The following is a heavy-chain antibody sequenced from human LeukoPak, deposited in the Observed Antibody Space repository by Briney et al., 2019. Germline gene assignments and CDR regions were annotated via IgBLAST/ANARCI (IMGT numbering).Heavy chain of an antibody. J-gene: IGHJ4*02. V-gene: IGHV3-23*01. CDR1: GFTFSSYP. Sequence: TGGSLRLSCAAPGFTFSSYPMSSVRQAPGKGLEWVSAISGSGGSTYYADSVKGRFTISRDNSKNTLYLQMNSLRAEDTAVYYCARRGTWIQLVDYWGQGTLVTVSS. CDR3: ARRGTWIQLVDY. D-gene: IGHD5-18*01. CDR2: ISGSGGST.